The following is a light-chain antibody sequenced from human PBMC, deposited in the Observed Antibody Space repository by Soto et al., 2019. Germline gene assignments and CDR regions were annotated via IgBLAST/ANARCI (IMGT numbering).Light chain of an antibody. J-gene: IGKJ4*01. CDR3: QQRSVWPPVT. V-gene: IGKV3-11*01. CDR2: YAS. Sequence: EIVLTQSPATLSLSPGERATLSCRASQSVSSCLAWYQQKPGQAPTLLIYYASNRATGIPARFSGSGSGKNFTLTIRSLEPEDFAIYNCQQRSVWPPVTFGGGTKVEIK. CDR1: QSVSSC.